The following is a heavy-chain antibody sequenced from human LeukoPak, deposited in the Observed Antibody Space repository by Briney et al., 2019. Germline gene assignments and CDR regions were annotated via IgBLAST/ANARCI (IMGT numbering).Heavy chain of an antibody. CDR3: ARDRDDGGFEY. D-gene: IGHD4-23*01. Sequence: GGSLRLSCAASGFTLSNYWMSWVRQAPEKGLEWVANIKPDGRVKQYVDSMKGRFTISRDNAKNSLYLQMNSLRAEDTAVYYCARDRDDGGFEYWGQGTLVTVSS. J-gene: IGHJ4*02. V-gene: IGHV3-7*01. CDR2: IKPDGRVK. CDR1: GFTLSNYW.